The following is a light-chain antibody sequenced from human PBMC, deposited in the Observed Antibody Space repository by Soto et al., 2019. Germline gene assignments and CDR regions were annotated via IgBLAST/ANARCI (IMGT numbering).Light chain of an antibody. CDR1: QSISSW. J-gene: IGKJ3*01. CDR2: KAS. CDR3: QHYNPYSGT. V-gene: IGKV1-5*03. Sequence: DIQMTQSPSTLSASVGDRVTITCRASQSISSWLAWYQQKPGKAPKLLIYKASSLESGVPSRFSGSGSGAEFTLTISSLQPDDFATYYCQHYNPYSGTFGPGTEVDIK.